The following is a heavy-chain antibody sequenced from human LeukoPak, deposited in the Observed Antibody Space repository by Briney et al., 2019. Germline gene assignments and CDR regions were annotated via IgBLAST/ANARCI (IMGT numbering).Heavy chain of an antibody. Sequence: SETLSLTCTVSGDSISRNFWSWLRQPPGKGLQWIGYINYSGTTDYNPSLKSRVTMSVDTSKNQFSLKVNSVTAADTAVYYCARAFTMTGGLDYWGQGALVTVSS. CDR1: GDSISRNF. CDR2: INYSGTT. CDR3: ARAFTMTGGLDY. J-gene: IGHJ4*02. D-gene: IGHD3-22*01. V-gene: IGHV4-59*01.